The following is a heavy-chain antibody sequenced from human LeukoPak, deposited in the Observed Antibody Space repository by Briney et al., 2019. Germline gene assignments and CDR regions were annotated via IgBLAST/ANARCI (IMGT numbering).Heavy chain of an antibody. CDR2: IKQDGSEK. CDR3: GRGRFSGFVDY. D-gene: IGHD5-12*01. CDR1: GFTFSTYW. V-gene: IGHV3-7*01. Sequence: GGSLRLSCAVSGFTFSTYWMSWVRQAPGKGLEWVANIKQDGSEKYYVDSVKGRFTISRDNAKNSLYLQMNSLRAEDTAVYYCGRGRFSGFVDYWGQGTLVTVSS. J-gene: IGHJ4*02.